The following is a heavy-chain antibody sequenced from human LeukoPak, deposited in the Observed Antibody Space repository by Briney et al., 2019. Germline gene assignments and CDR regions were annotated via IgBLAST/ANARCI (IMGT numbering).Heavy chain of an antibody. CDR3: ARHEANYASGTYYVWDSSFNY. D-gene: IGHD3-10*01. CDR2: VYYSGST. CDR1: GGSISSYY. J-gene: IGHJ4*02. V-gene: IGHV4-59*08. Sequence: SETLSLTCTVSGGSISSYYWSWIRQPPGKGLEWIGYVYYSGSTNYNPSLKSRVTISVDTSKNQFSLKLSSVTAADTAMYYCARHEANYASGTYYVWDSSFNYWGQGTLATVSS.